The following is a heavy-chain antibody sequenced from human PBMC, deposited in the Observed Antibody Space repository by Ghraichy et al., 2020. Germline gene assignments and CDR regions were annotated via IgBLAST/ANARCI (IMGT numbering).Heavy chain of an antibody. CDR2: IYYSGST. Sequence: SETLSLTCNVSGGSISGYYWSWIRQPPGKGLEWIGYIYYSGSTNYNPSLNSRVTISLDTSKNQLSLNLSSVTAADTAVYYCARQRLGGARKAFDCWGQGTLVTVSS. CDR1: GGSISGYY. V-gene: IGHV4-59*08. CDR3: ARQRLGGARKAFDC. D-gene: IGHD1-26*01. J-gene: IGHJ4*02.